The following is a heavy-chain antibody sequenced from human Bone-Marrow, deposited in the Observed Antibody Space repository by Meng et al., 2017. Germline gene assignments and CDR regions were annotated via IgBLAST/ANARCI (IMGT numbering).Heavy chain of an antibody. CDR1: GGSISSGTYY. V-gene: IGHV4-31*03. CDR3: ARYVFDSSSLYSNWFDP. CDR2: IHYSGSP. Sequence: QVQLQESGPGLVKPSQTLSLTCTVSGGSISSGTYYWGWIRQLPGKGLEWIAYIHYSGSPYYSPSLKSRVTISVDTSKNQLSLKLSSMTAADTAVYYCARYVFDSSSLYSNWFDPWGQGTLVTVSS. J-gene: IGHJ5*02. D-gene: IGHD3-22*01.